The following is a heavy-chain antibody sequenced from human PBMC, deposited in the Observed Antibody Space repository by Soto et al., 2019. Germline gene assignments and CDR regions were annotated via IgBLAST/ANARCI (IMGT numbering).Heavy chain of an antibody. J-gene: IGHJ6*02. D-gene: IGHD2-15*01. V-gene: IGHV3-33*01. CDR3: AREDSGGSCYSESCYYYGMDV. CDR1: GFTFSSYG. Sequence: QVQLVESGGGVVQPGRSLRLSCAASGFTFSSYGMHWVRQAPGKGLEWVAVIWYDGSNKYYADSVKGRFTISRDNSKNTLYLQMNSLRAEDTAVYYCAREDSGGSCYSESCYYYGMDVWGQGTTVTVSS. CDR2: IWYDGSNK.